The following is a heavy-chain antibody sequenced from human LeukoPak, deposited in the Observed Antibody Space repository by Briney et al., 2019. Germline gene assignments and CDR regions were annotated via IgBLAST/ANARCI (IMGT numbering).Heavy chain of an antibody. J-gene: IGHJ4*02. CDR1: GYTFTGYY. Sequence: ASVKVSCKASGYTFTGYYMHWVRQAPGQGLEWMGWINPNSGGTNYAQKFQGRVTMTRDTSISTAYMELSRLRSDDTAVYYCARGRGRGRGYSGCYFDYWGQGTLVTVSS. V-gene: IGHV1-2*02. D-gene: IGHD5-12*01. CDR3: ARGRGRGRGYSGCYFDY. CDR2: INPNSGGT.